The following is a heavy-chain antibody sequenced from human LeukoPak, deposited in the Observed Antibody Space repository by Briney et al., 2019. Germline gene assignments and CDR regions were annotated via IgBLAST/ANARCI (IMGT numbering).Heavy chain of an antibody. CDR2: INHSGST. Sequence: PSETLSLTCAVYGGPFSGYYWSWVRQPPGKGLEWVGEINHSGSTNYNPSLKSRVTISVDTSKNQFSLKLSSVTAADTAVYYCARGLVSSSWYRYYYYYMDVWGKGTTVTVSS. CDR1: GGPFSGYY. D-gene: IGHD6-13*01. CDR3: ARGLVSSSWYRYYYYYMDV. V-gene: IGHV4-34*01. J-gene: IGHJ6*03.